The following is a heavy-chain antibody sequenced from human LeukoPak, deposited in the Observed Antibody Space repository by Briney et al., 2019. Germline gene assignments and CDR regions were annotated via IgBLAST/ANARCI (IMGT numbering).Heavy chain of an antibody. J-gene: IGHJ6*02. CDR3: ARDNVRYGMDV. D-gene: IGHD2-8*01. CDR2: ISAYNGNT. Sequence: ASVKVSCKASGYTFTGYYMHWVRQAPGQGLEWMGWISAYNGNTNYAQKLQGRVTMATDTSTSTAYMELRSLRSDDTAVYYCARDNVRYGMDVWGQGTTVTVSS. CDR1: GYTFTGYY. V-gene: IGHV1-18*04.